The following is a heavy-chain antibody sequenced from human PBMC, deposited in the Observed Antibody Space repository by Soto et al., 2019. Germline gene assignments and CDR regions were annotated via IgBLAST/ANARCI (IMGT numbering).Heavy chain of an antibody. CDR2: VSSSGFAT. J-gene: IGHJ1*01. D-gene: IGHD3-16*01. CDR1: GFTFNDYA. CDR3: AKFLYQLQPLEF. Sequence: GGSLRLSCAASGFTFNDYAMSWVRQAPGKGLEWVAHVSSSGFATNYADSVKGRITISRDNPKNTLYLQIHSLRVEDTAVYYCAKFLYQLQPLEFWGQGTLVTVSS. V-gene: IGHV3-23*01.